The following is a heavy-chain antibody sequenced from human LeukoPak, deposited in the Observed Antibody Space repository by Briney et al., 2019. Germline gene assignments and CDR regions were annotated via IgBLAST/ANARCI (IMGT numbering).Heavy chain of an antibody. Sequence: SETLSLTCTVSGYSLSSGYYWGRIRQPPRKGLEWIGSVDHSGGTYYNPSLKSRVTISVDTSKNQFSLKLSSVTAADTAVYFCARGPYSYDSSGAFDIWGQGTMVTVSS. J-gene: IGHJ3*02. V-gene: IGHV4-38-2*02. CDR3: ARGPYSYDSSGAFDI. CDR2: VDHSGGT. D-gene: IGHD3-22*01. CDR1: GYSLSSGYY.